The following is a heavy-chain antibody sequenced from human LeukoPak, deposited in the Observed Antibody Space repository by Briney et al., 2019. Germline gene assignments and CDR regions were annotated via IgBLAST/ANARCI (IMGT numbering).Heavy chain of an antibody. J-gene: IGHJ3*02. CDR1: GYTFTGYY. V-gene: IGHV1-2*06. CDR2: INPNSGGT. CDR3: ATIPMYSGSYSYAFDI. D-gene: IGHD1-26*01. Sequence: GASVKVSCKASGYTFTGYYMHWVRQAPGQGLEWMGRINPNSGGTNYAQKFQGRVTMTRDTYISTAYMELSRLRSDDTAVYYCATIPMYSGSYSYAFDIWGPGTMVTVSS.